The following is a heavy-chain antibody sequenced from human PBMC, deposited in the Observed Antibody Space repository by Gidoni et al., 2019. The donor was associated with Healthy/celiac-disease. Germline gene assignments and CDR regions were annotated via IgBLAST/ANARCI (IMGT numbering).Heavy chain of an antibody. Sequence: EVQLVESGGGLVKPGGSLRLTCAASGVTFRSYRMTWVRQATGTALEWVSSISSRSSYIYYARSVKGRFTISSDNAKNSLYLQMNSLRAEDTAVYYCARVKPTNYYDSSGYYLDYWGQGTLVTVSS. V-gene: IGHV3-21*01. CDR3: ARVKPTNYYDSSGYYLDY. CDR1: GVTFRSYR. CDR2: ISSRSSYI. D-gene: IGHD3-22*01. J-gene: IGHJ4*02.